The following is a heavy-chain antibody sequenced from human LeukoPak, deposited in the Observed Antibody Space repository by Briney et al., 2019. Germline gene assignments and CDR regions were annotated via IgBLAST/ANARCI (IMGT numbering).Heavy chain of an antibody. Sequence: PGGSLRLSCAVSGFTFSNYAMTWVRQASGKGLEWVAVISYDGSNKYYADSVKGRFTISRDNSKNTLYLQMNSLRAEDTAVYYCARGSTYYDSSGQVPFDYWGQGTLVTVSS. J-gene: IGHJ4*02. D-gene: IGHD3-22*01. CDR3: ARGSTYYDSSGQVPFDY. CDR1: GFTFSNYA. CDR2: ISYDGSNK. V-gene: IGHV3-30*03.